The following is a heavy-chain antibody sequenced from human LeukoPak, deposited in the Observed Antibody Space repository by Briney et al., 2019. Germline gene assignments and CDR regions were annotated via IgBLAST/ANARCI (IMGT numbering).Heavy chain of an antibody. D-gene: IGHD6-6*01. CDR2: IYYSGST. CDR1: GGSISSGDYY. J-gene: IGHJ4*02. V-gene: IGHV4-30-4*01. CDR3: ARGSWSSSIDY. Sequence: TLSLTCPVSGGSISSGDYYWIWIRQPPGKGPEWIGYIYYSGSTYYNPSLKSRVTISGDTSKNQFSLKVNSVTAADTAVYYCARGSWSSSIDYWGQGTLATVSS.